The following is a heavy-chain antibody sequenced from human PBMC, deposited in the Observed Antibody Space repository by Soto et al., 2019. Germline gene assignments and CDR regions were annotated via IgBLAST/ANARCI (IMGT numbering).Heavy chain of an antibody. CDR2: IYYSGST. Sequence: SETLSLTCTVSGGSISSYYWSWIRQPPGKGLEWIGYIYYSGSTNYNPSLKSRVTISVDTSKNQFSLKLSSVTAADTAVYYCARTYYYDSTAFDIWAQGTTVTGSS. V-gene: IGHV4-59*01. CDR1: GGSISSYY. CDR3: ARTYYYDSTAFDI. J-gene: IGHJ3*02. D-gene: IGHD3-22*01.